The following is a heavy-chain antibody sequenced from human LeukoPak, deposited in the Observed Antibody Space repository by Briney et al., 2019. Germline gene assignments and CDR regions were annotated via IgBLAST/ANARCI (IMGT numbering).Heavy chain of an antibody. D-gene: IGHD1-26*01. Sequence: PGGSLRLSCTASGFTFSSYTMTWVRQAPGKGLKWVSTITTGDGNTYYADSVKGRFTVSRDDSKNTLYLQMNSLRAEDTAVYYCANSGSYSPIDYWGQGTLVTVSS. CDR1: GFTFSSYT. V-gene: IGHV3-23*01. CDR2: ITTGDGNT. J-gene: IGHJ4*02. CDR3: ANSGSYSPIDY.